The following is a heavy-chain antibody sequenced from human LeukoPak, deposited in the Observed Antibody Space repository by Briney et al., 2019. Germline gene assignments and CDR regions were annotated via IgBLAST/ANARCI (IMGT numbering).Heavy chain of an antibody. D-gene: IGHD3-10*01. CDR2: INSDGSST. V-gene: IGHV3-74*01. J-gene: IGHJ4*02. Sequence: GGSLRLSCAASGFTFSSFWVHWVRQAPGKGLVWISRINSDGSSTNYADSVKGRFTISRDNAKNTLYLQMNSLRAEDTAVYYCAKRASGSGTSLYYFDYWGQGTLVTVSS. CDR3: AKRASGSGTSLYYFDY. CDR1: GFTFSSFW.